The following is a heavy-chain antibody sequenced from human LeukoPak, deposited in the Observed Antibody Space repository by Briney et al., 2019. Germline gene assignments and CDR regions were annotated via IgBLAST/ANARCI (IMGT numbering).Heavy chain of an antibody. CDR2: ISGGGGST. CDR3: AKPSTPYYDFWSGYYAFDI. J-gene: IGHJ3*02. V-gene: IGHV3-23*01. D-gene: IGHD3-3*01. Sequence: GGSLRLSCAASGFTFSSYAMSWVRQAPGKGLEWVSAISGGGGSTYYADSVKGRFTISRDNSKNTLYLQMNSLRAEDTAVYYCAKPSTPYYDFWSGYYAFDIWGQGTMVTVSS. CDR1: GFTFSSYA.